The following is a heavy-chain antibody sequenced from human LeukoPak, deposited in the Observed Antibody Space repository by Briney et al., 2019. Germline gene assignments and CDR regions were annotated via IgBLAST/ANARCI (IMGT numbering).Heavy chain of an antibody. D-gene: IGHD3-22*01. Sequence: SETLSLTCTVSGGPISSSSYYWGWIRQPPGKGLEWIGNIYYSGSMYWNLSLKSRVTISIDTSKNQFSLKLSSVTAADTAIYYCARNGDDSSDYYYFDYWGQGTLVTVSS. V-gene: IGHV4-39*07. CDR2: IYYSGSM. CDR1: GGPISSSSYY. CDR3: ARNGDDSSDYYYFDY. J-gene: IGHJ4*02.